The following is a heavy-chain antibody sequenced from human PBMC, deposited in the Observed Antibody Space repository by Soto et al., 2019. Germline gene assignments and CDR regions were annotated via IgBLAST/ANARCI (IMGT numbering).Heavy chain of an antibody. J-gene: IGHJ4*02. V-gene: IGHV4-39*01. Sequence: GPGPATPSETLSLTCAVSGASISGSYYYWAWLRQSPGKGPEWIGSVFYTGFTSYNPSLESRVSVSVDTSKSQFSLKLSAVTAADTAVYYCATSQKGYNWNYFDHWGQGALVTVSS. CDR1: GASISGSYYY. CDR2: VFYTGFT. CDR3: ATSQKGYNWNYFDH. D-gene: IGHD1-20*01.